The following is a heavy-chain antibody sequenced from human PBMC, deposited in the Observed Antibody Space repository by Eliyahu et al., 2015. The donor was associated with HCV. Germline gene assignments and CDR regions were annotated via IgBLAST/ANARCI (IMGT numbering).Heavy chain of an antibody. V-gene: IGHV1-46*01. Sequence: QVQLVQSGAEVKEPGASVKISCKTSRYTFTNYYMHWVRQAPGQGLEWMGTINPSGGSTSYAQKFQGRVTMTRDTSTSTFYMELSSLRSDDTAVYYCARVGEDGYNYYDYWGQGTLVTVSS. CDR1: RYTFTNYY. CDR2: INPSGGST. D-gene: IGHD5-24*01. J-gene: IGHJ4*02. CDR3: ARVGEDGYNYYDY.